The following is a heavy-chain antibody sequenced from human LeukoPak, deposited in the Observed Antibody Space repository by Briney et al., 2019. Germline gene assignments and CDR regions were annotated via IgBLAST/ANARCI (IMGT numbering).Heavy chain of an antibody. CDR1: GYSFTTYW. CDR3: ARRRLEGGLFDP. D-gene: IGHD3-16*01. J-gene: IGHJ5*02. Sequence: GESLKISCKASGYSFTTYWIGWVRQMPGKGLDWMGMIQPGDSNTRYNPSIQGQITFSADTSINTAYLQWSGLKASDTATYYCARRRLEGGLFDPWGQGTLVTVSS. CDR2: IQPGDSNT. V-gene: IGHV5-51*01.